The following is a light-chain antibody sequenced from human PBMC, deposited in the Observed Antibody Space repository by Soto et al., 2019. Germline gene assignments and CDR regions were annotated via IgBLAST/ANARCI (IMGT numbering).Light chain of an antibody. CDR3: QHYATGPCT. CDR1: QSVRSNY. J-gene: IGKJ4*01. Sequence: EIVLTQSPGTLSLSPGERATLSCRASQSVRSNYLAWYQQKPGQAPRLLIYGASNRATGIPDRFSGSGSGTDFTLTISILEPEDFAVYHCQHYATGPCTFGGGTKVEIK. V-gene: IGKV3-20*01. CDR2: GAS.